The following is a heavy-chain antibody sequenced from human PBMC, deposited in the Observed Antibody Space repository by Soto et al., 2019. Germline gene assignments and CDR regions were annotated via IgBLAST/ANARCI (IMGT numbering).Heavy chain of an antibody. V-gene: IGHV3-33*01. CDR2: IWFDGSNK. CDR1: GFTFSSYG. Sequence: GGSLRLSCAASGFTFSSYGMHWVRQAPGKGLEWVAVIWFDGSNKFYADSVKGRFTISRDNSKNTVSLQMDSLRDEDSAAYYCATTGPYWGQGTLVTVSS. CDR3: ATTGPY. J-gene: IGHJ4*02.